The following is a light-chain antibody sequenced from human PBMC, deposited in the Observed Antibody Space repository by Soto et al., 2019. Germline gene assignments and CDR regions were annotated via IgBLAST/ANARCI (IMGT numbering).Light chain of an antibody. V-gene: IGKV3-20*01. Sequence: DIVLTPSPGTLSLSHVERATLSCRASQSVSSSYLAWYQQKPGQAPRLLIYGASSRATGIPDRFSGSGSGTDFTLTISSLEPEDVAVYYCQQKGTFGQGTKVDIK. CDR2: GAS. CDR1: QSVSSSY. J-gene: IGKJ1*01. CDR3: QQKGT.